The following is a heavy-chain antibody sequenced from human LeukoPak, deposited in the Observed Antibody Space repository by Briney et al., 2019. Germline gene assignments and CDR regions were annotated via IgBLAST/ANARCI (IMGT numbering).Heavy chain of an antibody. J-gene: IGHJ6*02. CDR3: ARRAGHYNGMDV. CDR2: INPNSGGT. Sequence: ASVKVSLKSSGYTFTGYYVHWVRQAPGQRLEWMGWINPNSGGTNFAEKFQGRVTMTRDTSISTAYMELSRLRPDDTAVYYCARRAGHYNGMDVWGQGTTVTVSS. CDR1: GYTFTGYY. V-gene: IGHV1-2*02. D-gene: IGHD2-2*02.